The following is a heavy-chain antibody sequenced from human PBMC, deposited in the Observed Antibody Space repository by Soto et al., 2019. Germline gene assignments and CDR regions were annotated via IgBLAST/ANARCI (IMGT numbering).Heavy chain of an antibody. V-gene: IGHV1-69*01. J-gene: IGHJ4*02. D-gene: IGHD2-2*03. CDR1: GGTFSSYA. CDR3: ARAGYCSSTSCYSGFDY. Sequence: QVQLVQSGAEVKKPGSSVKVSCKASGGTFSSYAISWVRQAPGQGLEWMGGIIPIFGTANYAQKFQGRVTITADESTSTAYRELSSLRSEDTAVYYCARAGYCSSTSCYSGFDYWGQGTLVTVSS. CDR2: IIPIFGTA.